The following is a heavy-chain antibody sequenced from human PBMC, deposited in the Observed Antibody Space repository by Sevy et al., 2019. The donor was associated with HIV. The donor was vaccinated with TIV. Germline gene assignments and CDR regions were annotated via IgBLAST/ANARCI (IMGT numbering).Heavy chain of an antibody. CDR1: GFTFSNYW. CDR2: IKEDGSEN. J-gene: IGHJ5*02. Sequence: GGSLRLSCAASGFTFSNYWMSWVRQAPGKGLEWVANIKEDGSENYYLDSVKGRFTISRDNAKNSLYLQMNSLRAEDTAVYYCARVGGCGSTSCFAYWFDPWGQGTLVTVSS. D-gene: IGHD2-2*01. CDR3: ARVGGCGSTSCFAYWFDP. V-gene: IGHV3-7*03.